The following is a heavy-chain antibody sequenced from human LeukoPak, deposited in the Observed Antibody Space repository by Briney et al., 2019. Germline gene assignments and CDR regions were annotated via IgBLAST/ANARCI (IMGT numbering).Heavy chain of an antibody. D-gene: IGHD3-10*01. CDR2: IIPIFGTA. V-gene: IGHV1-69*05. Sequence: SVKVSCKASGGTFSSYAISWVRQAPGQGLECMGGIIPIFGTANYAQKFQGRVTITTDESTSTASMELSSLRSEDTAVYYCARDYGFGESNYFDYWGQGTLVTVSS. CDR3: ARDYGFGESNYFDY. J-gene: IGHJ4*02. CDR1: GGTFSSYA.